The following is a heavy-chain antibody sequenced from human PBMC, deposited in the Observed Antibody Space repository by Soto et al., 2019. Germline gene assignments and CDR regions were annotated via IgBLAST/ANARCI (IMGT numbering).Heavy chain of an antibody. CDR1: GGSLSSHY. D-gene: IGHD1-26*01. V-gene: IGHV4-59*11. CDR3: VRVRGSSGSDYFDN. CDR2: VSHRGNT. Sequence: QVLLQESGPGLVQPSETLSLTCTVSGGSLSSHYWSWIRQPPGKGPEWIGYVSHRGNTNFNPSLNGRLTMSLDTSKNHFSVKLSSVTAADTAVYFCVRVRGSSGSDYFDNWGQGTLVTVSS. J-gene: IGHJ4*02.